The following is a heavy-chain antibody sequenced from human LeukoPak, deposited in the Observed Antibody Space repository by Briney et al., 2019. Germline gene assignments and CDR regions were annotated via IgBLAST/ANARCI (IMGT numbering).Heavy chain of an antibody. J-gene: IGHJ4*02. Sequence: KASETLSLTCTVSGGSISSYYWSWIRQPPGKGLEWIGYVYYSGSTNYNPSLESRVTISVDTSKNQFSLKLSSVTAADTAVYYCAREYSSGWSGTGYWGQGTLVTVSS. CDR3: AREYSSGWSGTGY. CDR1: GGSISSYY. D-gene: IGHD6-19*01. V-gene: IGHV4-59*01. CDR2: VYYSGST.